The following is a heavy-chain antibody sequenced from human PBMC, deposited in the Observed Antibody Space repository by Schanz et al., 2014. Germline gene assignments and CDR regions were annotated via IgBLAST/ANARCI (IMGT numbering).Heavy chain of an antibody. J-gene: IGHJ4*02. CDR2: ISGYNGDT. Sequence: QVQLVQSGVEVKRPGASVRVSCKASGYSFTVYAIHWVRQAPGQGLEWMGWISGYNGDTNYAPKFQDRVTMTTDTSTGITSLELRNLKSDDTAVYYCARDRVSFVRGPLGVDWGQGTQVIVSS. CDR3: ARDRVSFVRGPLGVD. D-gene: IGHD3-10*01. V-gene: IGHV1-18*01. CDR1: GYSFTVYA.